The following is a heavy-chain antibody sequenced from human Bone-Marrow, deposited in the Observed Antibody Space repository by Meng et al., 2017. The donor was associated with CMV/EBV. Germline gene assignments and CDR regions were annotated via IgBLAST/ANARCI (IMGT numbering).Heavy chain of an antibody. V-gene: IGHV3-33*06. J-gene: IGHJ2*01. CDR3: AKPMLGALEGWYLDL. CDR2: IWYDGSTH. Sequence: SLKISCATSGFTFSDSHMHWVRRAPGKGLEWLTVIWYDGSTHFYADSVKGRFTVSRDNSKSTLYLQMNSLRAEDTAIYYCAKPMLGALEGWYLDLWGRGALVTVSS. D-gene: IGHD3-10*02. CDR1: GFTFSDSH.